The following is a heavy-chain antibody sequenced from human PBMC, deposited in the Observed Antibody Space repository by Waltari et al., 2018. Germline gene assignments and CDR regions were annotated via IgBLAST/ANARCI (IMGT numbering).Heavy chain of an antibody. CDR2: LYPGASET. J-gene: IGHJ5*02. Sequence: EVQLVQSGAEMKKPGESLRISCKGSGYSFINYWVAWVRQMPGKGLEWMGTLYPGASETGYSPSFQGQVTFSADKSSSTAYLQWASLKASDTAIYYCARIWSSKNVSDPWGQGTLVTVSS. CDR3: ARIWSSKNVSDP. D-gene: IGHD6-13*01. V-gene: IGHV5-51*01. CDR1: GYSFINYW.